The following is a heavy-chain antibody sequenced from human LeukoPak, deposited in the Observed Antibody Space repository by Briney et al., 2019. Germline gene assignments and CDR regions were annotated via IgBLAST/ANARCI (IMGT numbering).Heavy chain of an antibody. J-gene: IGHJ2*01. CDR3: ARVSRYSSSWYGSGRYFDL. D-gene: IGHD6-13*01. CDR2: INHSGST. Sequence: SETLSLTCAVYGGSFSGYYWSWIRQPPGKGLEWIGEINHSGSTNYNPSLKSRVIISVDTSKNQFSLKLSSVTAADTAVYYCARVSRYSSSWYGSGRYFDLWGRGTLVTVSS. CDR1: GGSFSGYY. V-gene: IGHV4-34*01.